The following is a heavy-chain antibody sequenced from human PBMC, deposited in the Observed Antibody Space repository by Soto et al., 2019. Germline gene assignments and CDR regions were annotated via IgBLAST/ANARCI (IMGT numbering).Heavy chain of an antibody. J-gene: IGHJ5*02. CDR3: ASWALYGSGSHGNLLPTENWFDP. Sequence: KPGGSLRLSCAASGFTFSSYSMNWVRQAPGKGLEWVSSISSSSSYIYYADSVKGRFTISRDNAKNSLYLQMNSLRAEDTAVYYCASWALYGSGSHGNLLPTENWFDPWGQGTLVTVSS. D-gene: IGHD3-10*01. V-gene: IGHV3-21*01. CDR2: ISSSSSYI. CDR1: GFTFSSYS.